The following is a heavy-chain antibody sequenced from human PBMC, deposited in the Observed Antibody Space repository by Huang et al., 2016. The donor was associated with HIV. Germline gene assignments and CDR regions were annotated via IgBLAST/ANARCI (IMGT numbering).Heavy chain of an antibody. J-gene: IGHJ6*03. V-gene: IGHV4-34*01. CDR1: GGSFSGYY. CDR2: INHSEST. CDR3: ARGQGGYYYYYMDV. Sequence: QVQLQQWGAGLLRPSETLSLTCAVYGGSFSGYYGAWIRQPPGKGLEGSGEINHSESTNYNPSLKRRGTMSVDTSRNQFSLTLTSVTAADTAVYYCARGQGGYYYYYMDVWGKGTTVTVSS.